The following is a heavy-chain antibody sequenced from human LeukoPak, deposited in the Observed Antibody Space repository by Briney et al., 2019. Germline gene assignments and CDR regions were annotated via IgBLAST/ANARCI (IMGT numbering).Heavy chain of an antibody. CDR1: GFTFTRSA. J-gene: IGHJ1*01. CDR2: IFVGSGDT. Sequence: SVKVSCKVSGFTFTRSAVQWLRQARGQRLEWIGRIFVGSGDTNYAPNFQERVTFTRDMSTTTVYMELSSLRSEDTAVYYCAGTIYYHDSGNYAASLQDWGQGTLVTVSS. D-gene: IGHD3-22*01. V-gene: IGHV1-58*01. CDR3: AGTIYYHDSGNYAASLQD.